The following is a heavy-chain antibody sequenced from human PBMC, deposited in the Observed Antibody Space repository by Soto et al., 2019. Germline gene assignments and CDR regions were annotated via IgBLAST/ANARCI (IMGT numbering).Heavy chain of an antibody. J-gene: IGHJ6*02. CDR3: ARVRRAGRVYYGMDV. V-gene: IGHV3-74*01. D-gene: IGHD6-19*01. CDR2: INSDGSST. Sequence: LRLSCAASGFTFSSYWMHWVRQAPGKGLVWVSRINSDGSSTSYADSVKGRFTISRDNAKNTLYLQMNSLRAEDTAVYYCARVRRAGRVYYGMDVWGQGTTVTVSS. CDR1: GFTFSSYW.